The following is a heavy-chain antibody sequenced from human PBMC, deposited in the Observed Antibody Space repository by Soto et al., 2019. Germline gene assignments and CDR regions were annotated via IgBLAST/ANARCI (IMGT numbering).Heavy chain of an antibody. CDR1: GFTFSSYG. CDR3: AKPFYSGSYRSND. J-gene: IGHJ4*02. V-gene: IGHV3-30*18. Sequence: QVQLVESGGGVVQPGRSLRLSCAASGFTFSSYGMHWVRQAPGKGLEWVAVISYDGSNKYYADSVKGRFTISRDNSKNTLYLQMNSLRAEDTAVYYCAKPFYSGSYRSNDWGQGTLVTVSS. D-gene: IGHD1-26*01. CDR2: ISYDGSNK.